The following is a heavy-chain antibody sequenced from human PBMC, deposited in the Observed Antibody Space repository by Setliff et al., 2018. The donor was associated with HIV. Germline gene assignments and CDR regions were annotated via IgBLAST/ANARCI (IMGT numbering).Heavy chain of an antibody. J-gene: IGHJ3*02. CDR3: ARPTTGLGGGAAFDI. D-gene: IGHD2-8*01. V-gene: IGHV4-61*05. CDR2: IYYSGST. Sequence: SETLSLTCTVSGGSISSSRYYWGWIRQPPGKGLEWIGYIYYSGSTNYNPSLKSRVTISVDTSKNQFSLRLNSVTAADTAVYYCARPTTGLGGGAAFDIWGQGTMVTVSS. CDR1: GGSISSSRYY.